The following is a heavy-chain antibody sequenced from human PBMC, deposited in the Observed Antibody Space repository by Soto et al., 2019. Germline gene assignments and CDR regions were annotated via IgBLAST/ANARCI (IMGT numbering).Heavy chain of an antibody. CDR1: GFSFSSYG. CDR3: ARGQDDYGDSDVWFDP. Sequence: EEQLLESGGGLVQPGGSLRLSCAASGFSFSSYGMSWVRQAPGKGLEWVSGISGGGDSTYYADSVKGRFTISRDKSKNTLYLQMNSLRAEDTAVNYCARGQDDYGDSDVWFDPWGQGTLVSVSS. CDR2: ISGGGDST. D-gene: IGHD4-17*01. V-gene: IGHV3-23*01. J-gene: IGHJ5*02.